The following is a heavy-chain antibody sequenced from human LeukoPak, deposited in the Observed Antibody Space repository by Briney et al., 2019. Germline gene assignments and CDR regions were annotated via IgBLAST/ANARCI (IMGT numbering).Heavy chain of an antibody. Sequence: GGSLRLSCAASGFTSSSYAMSWVRQAPGKGLEWVSAISGSGGSTYYADSVKGRFTISRDNSENTLYLQMNSLRAEDTAVYYCAKRGEGTAYYFDYWGQGTLVTVSS. J-gene: IGHJ4*02. CDR1: GFTSSSYA. V-gene: IGHV3-23*01. CDR2: ISGSGGST. D-gene: IGHD2-21*01. CDR3: AKRGEGTAYYFDY.